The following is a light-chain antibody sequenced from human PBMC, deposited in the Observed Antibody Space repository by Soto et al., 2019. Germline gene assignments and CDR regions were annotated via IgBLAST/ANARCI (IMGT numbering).Light chain of an antibody. V-gene: IGLV2-14*03. CDR3: SAYTSTNTVI. J-gene: IGLJ2*01. CDR2: AVT. Sequence: QAVVTQPASVSGSPGQSVSISCTTSSSDFGGHNLVSWYQHHPGRAPNLLIYAVTNRPSGVPDRFSGSKSGSTASLIISGLRSEDEADYYCSAYTSTNTVIFGGGTKLTVL. CDR1: SSDFGGHNL.